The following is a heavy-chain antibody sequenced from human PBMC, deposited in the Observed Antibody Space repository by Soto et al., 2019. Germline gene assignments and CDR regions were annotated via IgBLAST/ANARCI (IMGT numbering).Heavy chain of an antibody. J-gene: IGHJ4*02. V-gene: IGHV1-69*12. CDR2: IIPIFGTA. Sequence: QVQLVQSGAEVKKPGSSVKVSCKASGGTFSSYAISWVRQAPGQGLEWMGGIIPIFGTANYAQKFQGRVTIAAEESTITAYMGRSRLRSEDTAVYYCARGGGSYYPSDYWGQGTLVTVSS. CDR1: GGTFSSYA. D-gene: IGHD1-26*01. CDR3: ARGGGSYYPSDY.